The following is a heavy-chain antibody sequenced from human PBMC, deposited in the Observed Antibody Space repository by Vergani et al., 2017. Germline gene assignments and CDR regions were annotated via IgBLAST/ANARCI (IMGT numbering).Heavy chain of an antibody. J-gene: IGHJ6*02. CDR2: IYPGDSDT. D-gene: IGHD3-10*01. Sequence: EVQVVQSGAEVKKPGESLKISCKGSGYTFTSYWIGWVRQMPGKGLEWMGIIYPGDSDTRYSPSFQGQVTTSADKSISTAYLQWSSLKASDTAMYYCARHGSSGSYYKEGMDVWGQGTTVTVSS. V-gene: IGHV5-51*01. CDR1: GYTFTSYW. CDR3: ARHGSSGSYYKEGMDV.